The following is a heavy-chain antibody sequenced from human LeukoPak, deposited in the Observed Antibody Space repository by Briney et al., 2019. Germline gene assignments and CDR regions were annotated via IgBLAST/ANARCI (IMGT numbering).Heavy chain of an antibody. V-gene: IGHV4-34*01. J-gene: IGHJ3*02. Sequence: SETLSLTCAVYGGSFSGYYWSWIRQPPGKGLEWIGSIHHSGNTYYNPSLKSRVTISVDTSKNQFSLKLSSVTAADTAVYYCARDRATTVTTGAFDIWGQGTMVTVSS. CDR2: IHHSGNT. D-gene: IGHD4-17*01. CDR1: GGSFSGYY. CDR3: ARDRATTVTTGAFDI.